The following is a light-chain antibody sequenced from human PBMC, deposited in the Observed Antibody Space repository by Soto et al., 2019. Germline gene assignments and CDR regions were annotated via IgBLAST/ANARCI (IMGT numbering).Light chain of an antibody. CDR1: QRIRGY. J-gene: IGKJ4*01. Sequence: KSQGPTPLVACGGDRGTITCRALQRIRGYINWYHQKPGTAPKLLIYTASSLQSGVPSRFSGSGSGTDFTLTISSLHPEDFATYYCQHSLGTPLAFGGGTKLDSK. V-gene: IGKV1-39*01. CDR3: QHSLGTPLA. CDR2: TAS.